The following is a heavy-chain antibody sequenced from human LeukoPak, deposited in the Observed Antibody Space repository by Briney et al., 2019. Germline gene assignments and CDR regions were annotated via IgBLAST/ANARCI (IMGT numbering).Heavy chain of an antibody. D-gene: IGHD1-26*01. CDR2: INHSGST. CDR1: GFTFSSYA. CDR3: ARGGWELPEGYFDY. Sequence: GSLRLSCAASGFTFSSYAMSWIRQPPGKGLEWIGEINHSGSTNYNPSLKSRVTVSVDTSKNQFSLKLSSVTAADTAVYYCARGGWELPEGYFDYWGQGTLVTVSS. V-gene: IGHV4-34*01. J-gene: IGHJ4*02.